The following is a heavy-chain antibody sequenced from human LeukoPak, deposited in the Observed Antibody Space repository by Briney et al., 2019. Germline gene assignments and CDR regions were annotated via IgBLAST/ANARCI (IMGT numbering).Heavy chain of an antibody. V-gene: IGHV1-69*13. J-gene: IGHJ4*02. CDR2: IIPMFGTT. Sequence: ASVKVSCKASGGTFSSYAISWVRQAPGQGLEWMGGIIPMFGTTNFAQKFQGRVTITADESTSTAYMELSSLRSEDTAVYYCARRGTAVVNIDYWGQGTLVTVSS. CDR1: GGTFSSYA. CDR3: ARRGTAVVNIDY. D-gene: IGHD5-18*01.